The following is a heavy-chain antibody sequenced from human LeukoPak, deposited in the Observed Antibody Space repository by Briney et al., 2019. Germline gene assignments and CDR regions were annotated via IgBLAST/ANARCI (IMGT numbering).Heavy chain of an antibody. V-gene: IGHV4-34*01. D-gene: IGHD6-19*01. CDR1: GGSFSGYY. CDR3: ATGWYSSGWTPFVA. Sequence: SETLSLTCAVYGGSFSGYYWSWIRQPPGEGLEWIGEINHSGSTNYNPSLKSRVTISVDTSKNQFSLKLSSVTAADTAVYYCATGWYSSGWTPFVAWGQGTLVTVSS. J-gene: IGHJ4*02. CDR2: INHSGST.